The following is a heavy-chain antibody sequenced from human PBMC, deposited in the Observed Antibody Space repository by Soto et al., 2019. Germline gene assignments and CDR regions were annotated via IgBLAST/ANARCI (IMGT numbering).Heavy chain of an antibody. V-gene: IGHV3-72*01. CDR2: TRSKANSYMT. CDR1: GFTSSEDY. D-gene: IGHD2-21*02. Sequence: VGSRRPSWAASGFTSSEDYMDWVRQAPGKGREWVGRTRSKANSYMTESAAPVTGRFIISRDDSKNSLYLQMNSLKPGDPAVYYCARAPSSCRGGYCVFANWGQGTLVP. J-gene: IGHJ4*02. CDR3: ARAPSSCRGGYCVFAN.